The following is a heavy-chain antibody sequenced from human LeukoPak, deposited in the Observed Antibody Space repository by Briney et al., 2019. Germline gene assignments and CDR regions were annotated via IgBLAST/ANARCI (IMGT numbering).Heavy chain of an antibody. CDR2: ISPAGGTT. CDR1: GFPFGSEA. J-gene: IGHJ4*02. D-gene: IGHD6-13*01. CDR3: AKSRSGSSNWALRIFDN. V-gene: IGHV3-23*01. Sequence: GGSLRLSCTVSGFPFGSEAMSWVRQTPGRGLEWVSSISPAGGTTYYADSVKGRFTISRDNSKNTLYVQMNSLRAEDTAVYYCAKSRSGSSNWALRIFDNWGQGTLVSVSP.